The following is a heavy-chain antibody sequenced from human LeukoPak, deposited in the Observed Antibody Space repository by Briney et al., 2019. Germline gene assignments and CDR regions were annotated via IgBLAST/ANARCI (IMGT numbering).Heavy chain of an antibody. V-gene: IGHV3-21*01. CDR2: ISSSSTYI. CDR3: ARELVPAPSY. Sequence: GGSLRLSCAASGFTFSSYSLTWVRQAPGKGLEWVSSISSSSTYINYADSVKGRFTISRDNAKNSLYLQMNSLRAEDTAVYYCARELVPAPSYWGQGTLVTVSS. J-gene: IGHJ4*02. CDR1: GFTFSSYS. D-gene: IGHD2-2*01.